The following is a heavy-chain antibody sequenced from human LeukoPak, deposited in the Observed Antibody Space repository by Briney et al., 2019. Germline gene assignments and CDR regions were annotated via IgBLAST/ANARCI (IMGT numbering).Heavy chain of an antibody. J-gene: IGHJ3*02. CDR1: GGSTSSSSYY. Sequence: SETLSLTCTVSGGSTSSSSYYWGWIRQPPGKGLEWIGSIYYSGSTYYNPSLKSRVTISVDTSKNQFSLKLSSVTAADTAVYYCARHRMGLRLHDAFDIWGQGTMVTVSS. CDR2: IYYSGST. CDR3: ARHRMGLRLHDAFDI. D-gene: IGHD4/OR15-4a*01. V-gene: IGHV4-39*01.